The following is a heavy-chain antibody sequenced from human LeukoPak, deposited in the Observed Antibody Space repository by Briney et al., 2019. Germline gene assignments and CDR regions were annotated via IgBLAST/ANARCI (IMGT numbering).Heavy chain of an antibody. CDR2: IRYDGSNK. Sequence: GGSLRLSCTASGFTFSSYAMHWVRQAPGKGLEWVAFIRYDGSNKYYADSVKGRFTISRDNSKNTLYLQMNSPRAEDTAVYYCARDLSGVTGYTYGRGIDYWGQGTLVTVSS. V-gene: IGHV3-30*02. J-gene: IGHJ4*02. CDR3: ARDLSGVTGYTYGRGIDY. D-gene: IGHD5-18*01. CDR1: GFTFSSYA.